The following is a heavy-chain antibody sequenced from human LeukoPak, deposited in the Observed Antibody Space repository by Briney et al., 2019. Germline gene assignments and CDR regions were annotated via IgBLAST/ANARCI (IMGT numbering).Heavy chain of an antibody. CDR3: TSGIRGD. Sequence: GGSLRLSCSASGLTVTNAWMNWVRQAPGEGLDWVGRIASKTDGGATDYAAPVKGRFTISRDDSKNTLNLQMNSLKTEDTAVYYCTSGIRGDWGQGTLVTVSS. J-gene: IGHJ4*02. CDR1: GLTVTNAW. V-gene: IGHV3-15*07. D-gene: IGHD3-10*01. CDR2: IASKTDGGAT.